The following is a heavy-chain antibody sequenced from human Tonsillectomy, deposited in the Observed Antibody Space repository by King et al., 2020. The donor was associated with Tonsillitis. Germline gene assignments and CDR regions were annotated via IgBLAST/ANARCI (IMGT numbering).Heavy chain of an antibody. J-gene: IGHJ6*02. CDR3: ASVAYDYDYGRDV. Sequence: QLVQSGAEVKKPGSSVKVSCKASGGTFTSYGVGWVRQAPGQGPEWMGRIILMLGTPNYAQKFQGRVTLTADKSTSTAYMELSSLTSEDTAVYYCASVAYDYDYGRDVWGQGTTVTVSS. CDR2: IILMLGTP. CDR1: GGTFTSYG. V-gene: IGHV1-69*04. D-gene: IGHD3-22*01.